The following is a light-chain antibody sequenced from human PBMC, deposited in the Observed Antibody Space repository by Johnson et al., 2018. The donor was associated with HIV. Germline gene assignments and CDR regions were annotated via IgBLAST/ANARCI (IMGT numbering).Light chain of an antibody. CDR3: GTWDSSLSALYV. J-gene: IGLJ1*01. V-gene: IGLV1-51*01. CDR2: DNN. CDR1: SSNIGNNY. Sequence: QAVLTQPPSVSAAPGQKVTISCSGSSSNIGNNYLSWYQHLPGTAPRLLIYDNNKRPSGIPDRFSGSKSGTSATLGITGLQTGDEADYYCGTWDSSLSALYVFATGTTVTVL.